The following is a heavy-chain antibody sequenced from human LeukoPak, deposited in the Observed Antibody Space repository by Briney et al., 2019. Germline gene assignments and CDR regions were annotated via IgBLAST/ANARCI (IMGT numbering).Heavy chain of an antibody. CDR1: GYSISSGYY. Sequence: SETLSLTCTVSGYSISSGYYWGWIRQPPGKGLEWIGSIYHSGSTYYNPSLKSRVTISVDTSKNQFSLKLSSVTAADTAVYYCATSRYHYYYMDVWGKGTTVTVSS. J-gene: IGHJ6*03. CDR2: IYHSGST. V-gene: IGHV4-38-2*02. CDR3: ATSRYHYYYMDV. D-gene: IGHD6-13*01.